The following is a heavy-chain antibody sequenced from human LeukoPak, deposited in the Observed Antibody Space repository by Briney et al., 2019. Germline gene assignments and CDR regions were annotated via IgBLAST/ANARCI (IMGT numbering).Heavy chain of an antibody. J-gene: IGHJ4*02. CDR3: ARDMSGGSSSNDY. CDR2: INPNSGGT. CDR1: GYTFTGYY. V-gene: IGHV1-2*02. Sequence: ASVKVSCKAFGYTFTGYYMHWVRQAPGQGLEWMGWINPNSGGTNYAQKFQGRVTMTRDTSISTAYMELSRLRSDDTAVYYCARDMSGGSSSNDYWGQGTLVTVSS. D-gene: IGHD6-6*01.